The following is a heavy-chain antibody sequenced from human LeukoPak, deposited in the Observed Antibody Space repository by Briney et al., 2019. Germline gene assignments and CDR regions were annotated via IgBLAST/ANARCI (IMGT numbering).Heavy chain of an antibody. V-gene: IGHV4-34*01. D-gene: IGHD3-10*01. J-gene: IGHJ4*02. Sequence: SETLSLTCAVYGGSFSGYYWSWIRQPPGKGLEWIGEINHSGSTNYNPSLKSRVTISVDTSKNQFSLKLSSVTAADTAVYYCNMVRGVSTTPTFDYWGQGTLVTVSS. CDR2: INHSGST. CDR3: NMVRGVSTTPTFDY. CDR1: GGSFSGYY.